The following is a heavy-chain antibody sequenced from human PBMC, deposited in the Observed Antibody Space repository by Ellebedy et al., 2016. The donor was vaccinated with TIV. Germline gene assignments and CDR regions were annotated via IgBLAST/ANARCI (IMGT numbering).Heavy chain of an antibody. D-gene: IGHD3-22*01. V-gene: IGHV3-11*01. CDR1: GFSFREYY. J-gene: IGHJ4*02. CDR3: ARNRNDFDANGYWNY. CDR2: INHDGAIK. Sequence: GESLKISCAASGFSFREYYMSWIRQAPGKGPECVAYINHDGAIKYYADAVRGRFTVSRDNAENSLHLQMNSLRAEDTAVYYCARNRNDFDANGYWNYWGPGAQVTVSS.